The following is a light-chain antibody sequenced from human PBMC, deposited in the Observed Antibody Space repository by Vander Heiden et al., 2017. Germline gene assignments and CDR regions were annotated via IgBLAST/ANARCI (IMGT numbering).Light chain of an antibody. CDR3: AGWDDSLSGWV. CDR2: SND. Sequence: QSVMTQPPSASGTPGQTVTISCSGSSSNLGSNTVKWYQQYPGTAPKLLVYSNDQRPSGVPDRFSGSESGTSASLAIRGLQSEDEATYYCAGWDDSLSGWVFGGGTKLTVL. CDR1: SSNLGSNT. J-gene: IGLJ3*02. V-gene: IGLV1-44*01.